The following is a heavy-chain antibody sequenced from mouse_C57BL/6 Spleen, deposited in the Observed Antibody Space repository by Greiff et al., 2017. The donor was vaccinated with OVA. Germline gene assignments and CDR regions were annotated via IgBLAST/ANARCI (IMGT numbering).Heavy chain of an antibody. J-gene: IGHJ2*01. CDR3: TPITTVVGYYFDY. Sequence: DVKLVESGAELVRPGASVKLSCTASGFNIKDYYMHWVKQRPEQGLEWIGRIDPEDGDTEYAPKFQGKATMTADTSSNTAYLQLSSLTSEDTAVYYCTPITTVVGYYFDYWGQGTTLTVSS. CDR1: GFNIKDYY. CDR2: IDPEDGDT. V-gene: IGHV14-1*01. D-gene: IGHD1-1*01.